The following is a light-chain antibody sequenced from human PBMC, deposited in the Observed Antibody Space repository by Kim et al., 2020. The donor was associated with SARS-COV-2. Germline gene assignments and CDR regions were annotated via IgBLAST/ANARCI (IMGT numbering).Light chain of an antibody. CDR1: QSVLYSSNNNNY. V-gene: IGKV4-1*01. CDR2: WAS. Sequence: RANINCKSSQSVLYSSNNNNYLAWYQQKPGQPPKLLIYWASTRESGVPDRFSGSGSGTDFTLTISSLQAEDVAVYYCQQYYSTPYSFGQGTKLEI. CDR3: QQYYSTPYS. J-gene: IGKJ2*03.